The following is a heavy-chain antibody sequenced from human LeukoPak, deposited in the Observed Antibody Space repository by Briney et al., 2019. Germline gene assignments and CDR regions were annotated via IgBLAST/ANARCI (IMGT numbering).Heavy chain of an antibody. Sequence: PSETLSLTCTVSGGSISSYYWSWIRQPPGKGLEWIGYIYYSGSTNYNPSLKSRVTISVDTSKNQFSLKLSSVTAADTAVYYCARDRGGGRFDPWGQGTLVTVSS. CDR1: GGSISSYY. CDR2: IYYSGST. V-gene: IGHV4-59*01. CDR3: ARDRGGGRFDP. J-gene: IGHJ5*02. D-gene: IGHD3-16*01.